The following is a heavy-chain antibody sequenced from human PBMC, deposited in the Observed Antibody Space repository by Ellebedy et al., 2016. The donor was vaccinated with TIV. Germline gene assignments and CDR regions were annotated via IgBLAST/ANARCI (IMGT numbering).Heavy chain of an antibody. CDR1: GYTFTGYY. V-gene: IGHV1-2*02. CDR3: ARALSYVWGSYRRSPHFDY. J-gene: IGHJ4*02. Sequence: ASVKVSXXASGYTFTGYYMHWVRQAPGQGLEWMGWINPNSGGTNYAQKFQGRVTMTRNTSISTAYMELSSLRSEDTAVYYCARALSYVWGSYRRSPHFDYWGQGTLVTVSS. CDR2: INPNSGGT. D-gene: IGHD3-16*02.